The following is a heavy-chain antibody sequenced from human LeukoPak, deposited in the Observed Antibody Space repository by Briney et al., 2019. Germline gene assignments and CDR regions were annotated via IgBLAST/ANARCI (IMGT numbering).Heavy chain of an antibody. J-gene: IGHJ4*02. V-gene: IGHV4-4*07. CDR3: VRGGGAYAFDY. CDR2: IYSSGST. CDR1: GDSISNYY. Sequence: PSETLSLTCTVSGDSISNYYWNCIRQTAGKGLEWIGRIYSSGSTNYNPSLKSRVTMSVDMSKKQFSLKLSSVTAADTAVYYCVRGGGAYAFDYWGRGTLVTVSS. D-gene: IGHD4-23*01.